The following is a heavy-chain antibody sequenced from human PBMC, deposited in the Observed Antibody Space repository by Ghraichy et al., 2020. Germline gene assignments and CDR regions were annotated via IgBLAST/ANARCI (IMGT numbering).Heavy chain of an antibody. CDR1: GGSISSYY. V-gene: IGHV4-59*01. D-gene: IGHD4-17*01. J-gene: IGHJ3*02. Sequence: LSLTCTVSGGSISSYYWSWIRQPPGKGLEWIGYIYYSGSTNYNPSLKSRVTISVDTSKNQFSLKLSSVTAADTAVYYCARVGTTYAFDIWGQGTMVTVSS. CDR3: ARVGTTYAFDI. CDR2: IYYSGST.